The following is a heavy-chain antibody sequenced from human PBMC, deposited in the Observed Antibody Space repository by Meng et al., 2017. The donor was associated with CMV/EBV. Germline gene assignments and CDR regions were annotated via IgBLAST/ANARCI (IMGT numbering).Heavy chain of an antibody. CDR1: GYTFTSYY. CDR2: INPSGGST. J-gene: IGHJ4*02. V-gene: IGHV1-46*01. D-gene: IGHD1-26*01. CDR3: ARESGSVGDY. Sequence: VQLVQSGAEVKRPGASCKVSCKASGYTFTSYYMHWVRQAPGQGLEWMGIINPSGGSTSYAQKFQGRVTMTRDTSTSTVYMELSSLRSEDTAVYYRARESGSVGDYWGQGTLVTVSS.